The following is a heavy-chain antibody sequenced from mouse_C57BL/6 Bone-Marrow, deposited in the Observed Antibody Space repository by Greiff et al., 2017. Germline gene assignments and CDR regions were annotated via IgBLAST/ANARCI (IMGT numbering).Heavy chain of an antibody. CDR3: ARRGGAMDY. Sequence: EVQVVESGGDLVKPGGSLKLSCAASGFTFSSYGMSWVRQTPGKRLEWVATISSGGSYTYYPDSVKGRFTISRDNAKNTLYLQMSSLKSEDTAMYYCARRGGAMDYWGQGTSVTVSS. CDR2: ISSGGSYT. CDR1: GFTFSSYG. J-gene: IGHJ4*01. V-gene: IGHV5-6*01.